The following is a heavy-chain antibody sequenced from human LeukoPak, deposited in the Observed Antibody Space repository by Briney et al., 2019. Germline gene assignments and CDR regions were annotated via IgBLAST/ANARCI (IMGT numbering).Heavy chain of an antibody. V-gene: IGHV4-4*07. CDR1: GGSISSYY. J-gene: IGHJ5*02. Sequence: KPSETLSLTCTVSGGSISSYYWSWIRQPAGKGPEWIGRIYTSGSTNYNPSLKSRVTMSVDTSKNQFSLKLSSVTAADTAVYYCARDSSSWYWNWFDPWGQGTLVTVSS. CDR2: IYTSGST. CDR3: ARDSSSWYWNWFDP. D-gene: IGHD6-13*01.